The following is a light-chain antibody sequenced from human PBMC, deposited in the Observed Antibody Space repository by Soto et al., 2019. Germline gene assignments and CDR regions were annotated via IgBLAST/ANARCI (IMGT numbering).Light chain of an antibody. Sequence: QSVRTPPPYMSGSPGQSITISCTRTSSDVGRYNLVSWYQHHPREAPSLIIYDPTKRPSGISTRFSCSKFGHMASLPISGPRAEDEADYYCCSYAGSTTFYVFGIGTKVTVL. V-gene: IGLV2-23*01. CDR1: SSDVGRYNL. CDR2: DPT. J-gene: IGLJ1*01. CDR3: CSYAGSTTFYV.